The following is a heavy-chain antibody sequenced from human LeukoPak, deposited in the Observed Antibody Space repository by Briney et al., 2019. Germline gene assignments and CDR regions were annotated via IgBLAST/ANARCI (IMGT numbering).Heavy chain of an antibody. D-gene: IGHD2-2*02. CDR3: ARYIVVVPAAIRGFDY. V-gene: IGHV4-30-4*08. J-gene: IGHJ4*02. Sequence: SQTLSLTCTVSGGSISSGDYYWSWIRQPPGKGLEWIGYIYYSGNTYYNPSLKSRVTISVDTSKNQLSLKLSSVTAADTAVYYCARYIVVVPAAIRGFDYWGQGTLVTVSS. CDR1: GGSISSGDYY. CDR2: IYYSGNT.